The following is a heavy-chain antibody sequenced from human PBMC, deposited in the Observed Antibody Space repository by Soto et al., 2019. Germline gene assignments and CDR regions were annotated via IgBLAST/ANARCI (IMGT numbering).Heavy chain of an antibody. CDR3: ANLRGNSYGGFDF. Sequence: EVQLVESGGGLVQPGGSLRLSCAASGFTFSSYWMHWVRQAPGKGLVWVSRIDSDGSSTSYADSVNGRFTISRDNAKNTLYLQMNSLRAEDTAVYYCANLRGNSYGGFDFWGQGTLVTVSS. CDR2: IDSDGSST. CDR1: GFTFSSYW. V-gene: IGHV3-74*01. J-gene: IGHJ4*02. D-gene: IGHD5-18*01.